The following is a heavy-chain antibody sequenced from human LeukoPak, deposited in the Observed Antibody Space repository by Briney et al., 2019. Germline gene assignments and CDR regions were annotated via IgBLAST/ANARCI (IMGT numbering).Heavy chain of an antibody. D-gene: IGHD6-19*01. Sequence: GGSLRLSCAASGFTFSDFYMTWIRQAPGKGLEWVAVISYDGSNKYYADSVKGRFTISRDNSKNTLYLQMNSLRAEDTAVYYCARAYSSGWYRAFDYWGQGTLVTVSS. J-gene: IGHJ4*02. V-gene: IGHV3-30-3*01. CDR1: GFTFSDFY. CDR2: ISYDGSNK. CDR3: ARAYSSGWYRAFDY.